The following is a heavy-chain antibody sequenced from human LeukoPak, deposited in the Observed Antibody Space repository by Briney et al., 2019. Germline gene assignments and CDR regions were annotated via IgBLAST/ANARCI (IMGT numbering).Heavy chain of an antibody. CDR1: GFTFSSYE. D-gene: IGHD1-14*01. V-gene: IGHV3-48*03. J-gene: IGHJ4*02. CDR3: ARDLRIKGVDY. CDR2: ISSSGSTI. Sequence: PGGSLRLSCAASGFTFSSYEMNWVRQAPGKGLEWVSYISSSGSTIYYADSVKGRFTISRDNAKNSLYLQMNSLRAEDTAVYYCARDLRIKGVDYWGQGTLVTVSS.